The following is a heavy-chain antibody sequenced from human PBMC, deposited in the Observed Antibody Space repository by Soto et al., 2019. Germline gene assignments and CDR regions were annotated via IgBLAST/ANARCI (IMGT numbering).Heavy chain of an antibody. CDR2: IYWNDDK. V-gene: IGHV2-5*01. CDR1: GFPLSARGVG. CDR3: AHSPWGSAPDY. Sequence: QITLKESGPTLVKPTETLTLTCIVSGFPLSARGVGVGWIRQPPGKALEWLAVIYWNDDKRYSPSLKSRLTITKDTSKNQVVLTMTNTDPVDTAKYYCAHSPWGSAPDYWGQGTLVTVSS. J-gene: IGHJ4*02. D-gene: IGHD3-16*01.